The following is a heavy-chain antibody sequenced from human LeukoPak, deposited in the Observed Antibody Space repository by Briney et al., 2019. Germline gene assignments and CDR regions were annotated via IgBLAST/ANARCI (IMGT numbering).Heavy chain of an antibody. CDR3: ARDRGHHDSFDD. CDR2: INSDGTST. CDR1: GFTFNNYW. Sequence: GGSLRLSCEGSGFTFNNYWMHWVRQGPGKGLVWVSRINSDGTSTTYAASVKGRFTISRDNAKNMLYLQMNSLRAEDTAVYYCARDRGHHDSFDDWGQGTLVTVSS. V-gene: IGHV3-74*03. J-gene: IGHJ4*02. D-gene: IGHD3-10*01.